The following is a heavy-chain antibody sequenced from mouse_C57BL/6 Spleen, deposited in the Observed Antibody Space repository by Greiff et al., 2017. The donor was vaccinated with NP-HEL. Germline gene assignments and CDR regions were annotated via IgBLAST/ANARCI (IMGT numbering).Heavy chain of an antibody. J-gene: IGHJ3*01. D-gene: IGHD3-3*01. CDR2: IYPGSGNT. Sequence: VQLQQSGAELVRPGASVKLSCKASGYTFTDYYINWVKQRPGQGLEWIARIYPGSGNTYYNEKFKGKATLTAEKSSSTAYMQLSSLTSEDSAVYFCARGGGTGFAYWGQGTLVTVSA. CDR1: GYTFTDYY. CDR3: ARGGGTGFAY. V-gene: IGHV1-76*01.